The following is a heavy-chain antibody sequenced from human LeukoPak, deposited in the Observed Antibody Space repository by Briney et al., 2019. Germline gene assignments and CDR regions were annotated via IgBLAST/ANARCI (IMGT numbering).Heavy chain of an antibody. V-gene: IGHV3-9*01. D-gene: IGHD4-23*01. J-gene: IGHJ4*02. Sequence: PGGSLRLSCAASGFTFDDYAMHWVRQAPGKGLEWVSGISWNSGSIGYADSVKGRFTISRDNAKNSLYLQMNSLRAEDTALYYCARRAVVLRNFDYWGQGTLVTVSS. CDR3: ARRAVVLRNFDY. CDR2: ISWNSGSI. CDR1: GFTFDDYA.